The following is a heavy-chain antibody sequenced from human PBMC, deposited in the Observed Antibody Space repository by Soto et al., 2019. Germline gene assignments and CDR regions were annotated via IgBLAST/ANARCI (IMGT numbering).Heavy chain of an antibody. V-gene: IGHV3-30-3*01. Sequence: PGGSLRLSCAASGFTFSSYAMHWVRQAPGKGLEWVAVISYDGSNKYYADSVKGRFTISRDNSKNTLYLQMNSLRAEDTAVYYCARDSYYYDSSGSFDYWGQGTLVTVSS. CDR2: ISYDGSNK. CDR3: ARDSYYYDSSGSFDY. CDR1: GFTFSSYA. D-gene: IGHD3-22*01. J-gene: IGHJ4*02.